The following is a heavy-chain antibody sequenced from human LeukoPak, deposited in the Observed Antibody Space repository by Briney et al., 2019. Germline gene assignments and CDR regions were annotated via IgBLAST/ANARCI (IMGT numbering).Heavy chain of an antibody. V-gene: IGHV4-31*03. CDR1: XXXXXSXGYY. J-gene: IGHJ5*02. CDR3: ARALLYWFDP. CDR2: IYYSGST. Sequence: TXXLTCTVSXXXXXSXGYYXXXIXXXXGXGLEWIGYIYYSGSTYYNPSLKSRVTISVDTSKNQFSLKLSSMTAADTAVYYCARALLYWFDPWGQGTLVTVSS.